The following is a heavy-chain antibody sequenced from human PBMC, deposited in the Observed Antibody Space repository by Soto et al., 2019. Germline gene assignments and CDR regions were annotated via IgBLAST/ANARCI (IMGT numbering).Heavy chain of an antibody. J-gene: IGHJ4*02. Sequence: EVHVSESGGGLVQPGGSLRLSCTASGFTFSSSAMTWVRQAPGKGLEWVSAISGGDGSPSYADSVKGRFTISRDNSTTTLYLHMNSLRADDSAAYYCAKWHTYNYDSLAFSGFDCWGQGTQVTFSS. CDR1: GFTFSSSA. CDR3: AKWHTYNYDSLAFSGFDC. CDR2: ISGGDGSP. D-gene: IGHD3-16*01. V-gene: IGHV3-23*01.